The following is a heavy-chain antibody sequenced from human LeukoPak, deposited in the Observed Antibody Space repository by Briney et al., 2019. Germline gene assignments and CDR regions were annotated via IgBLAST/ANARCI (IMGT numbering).Heavy chain of an antibody. CDR1: GFTFSSYA. V-gene: IGHV3-23*01. CDR2: ISGSGGST. J-gene: IGHJ4*02. CDR3: ADFGSGSYCFDY. Sequence: GGSLRLSCAASGFTFSSYAMSWVRQAPGKGLEWVSAISGSGGSTYYADSVKGRFTISRDNSKNTLYLQMDSLRAEDTAIYYCADFGSGSYCFDYWGQGTLVTVSS. D-gene: IGHD3-10*01.